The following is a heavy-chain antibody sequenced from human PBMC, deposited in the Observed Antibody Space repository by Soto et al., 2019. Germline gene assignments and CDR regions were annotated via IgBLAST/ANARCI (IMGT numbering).Heavy chain of an antibody. V-gene: IGHV4-59*02. J-gene: IGHJ4*02. CDR3: ARDVSFDY. CDR1: GRSVSSYY. CDR2: IYYSGST. Sequence: PAETLSRTGTVSGRSVSSYYWSWIRRPPGKGLEWIGYIYYSGSTNYNPSLKSRVTISVDTSKNQFSLKLSSVTAADTAVYYCARDVSFDYWGQGTLVTVSS.